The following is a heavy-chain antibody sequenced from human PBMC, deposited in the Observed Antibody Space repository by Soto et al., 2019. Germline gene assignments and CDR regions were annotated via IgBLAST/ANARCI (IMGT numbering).Heavy chain of an antibody. Sequence: GGALRLSCAAAGFTFSSDGMHWVRQAPGKGLEWVAVIWYDGSNKYYADSVKGRFTISRDNSKNTLYLQMNSLRAEDTAVYYCARGPRFHFWSGSFDYWGQGTLVPVSS. J-gene: IGHJ4*02. CDR2: IWYDGSNK. V-gene: IGHV3-33*01. CDR1: GFTFSSDG. CDR3: ARGPRFHFWSGSFDY. D-gene: IGHD3-3*02.